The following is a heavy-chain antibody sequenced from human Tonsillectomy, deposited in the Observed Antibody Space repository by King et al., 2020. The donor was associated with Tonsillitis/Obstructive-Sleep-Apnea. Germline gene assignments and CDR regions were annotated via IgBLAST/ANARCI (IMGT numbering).Heavy chain of an antibody. CDR3: AKAFSLGYYYYYIDF. Sequence: VQLVESGGGLVQPGGSLRLSCAASGFTFSAYAMSWVRQAPRKGLEWVSGISGSGGSTYYADSVQGRFTISRDNSKNTLYLQMNSLRAEDTAVYYCAKAFSLGYYYYYIDFWGKGTTVTVSS. J-gene: IGHJ6*03. V-gene: IGHV3-23*04. CDR2: ISGSGGST. D-gene: IGHD2/OR15-2a*01. CDR1: GFTFSAYA.